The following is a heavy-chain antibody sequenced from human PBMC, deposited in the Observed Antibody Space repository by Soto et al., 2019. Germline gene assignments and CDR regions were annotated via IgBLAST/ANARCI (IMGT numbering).Heavy chain of an antibody. CDR2: IYYSGST. D-gene: IGHD3-3*01. CDR1: GGSISSGGYY. Sequence: KPXETLSLTCAVAGGSISSGGYYWSWIRQHPGKGLEWIGYIYYSGSTYYNPSLKSRVTISVDTSKNQFSLKLSSVTAADTAVYYCARERDLWSGSQAWFDHWGQGTLVTVSS. V-gene: IGHV4-31*11. CDR3: ARERDLWSGSQAWFDH. J-gene: IGHJ5*02.